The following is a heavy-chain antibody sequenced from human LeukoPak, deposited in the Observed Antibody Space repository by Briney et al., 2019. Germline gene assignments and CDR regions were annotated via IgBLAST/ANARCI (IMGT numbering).Heavy chain of an antibody. D-gene: IGHD2-2*01. Sequence: GASVKVSCKASGYTFTGYYMHWVRQAPGQGLEWMGWINPNSGGTNYAQKFQGRVTMTRDTSISTAYMELSRLRSDDTAVYYCARGPVIVVVPARKTDYYYYYMDVWGKGTTVTVSS. J-gene: IGHJ6*03. CDR3: ARGPVIVVVPARKTDYYYYYMDV. CDR2: INPNSGGT. CDR1: GYTFTGYY. V-gene: IGHV1-2*02.